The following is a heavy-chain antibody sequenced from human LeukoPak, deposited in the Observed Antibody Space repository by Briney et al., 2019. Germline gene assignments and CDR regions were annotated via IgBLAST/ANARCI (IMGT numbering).Heavy chain of an antibody. Sequence: SETLSLTCTVSGGSISSSSYYWGWIRQPPGKGLEWIGSIYYSGSTYYNPSLKSRVTISVDTSKNQFSLKLSSVTAADTAVYYCARVLRYFDWLYYYYYMDVWGKGTTVTISS. CDR3: ARVLRYFDWLYYYYYMDV. CDR2: IYYSGST. CDR1: GGSISSSSYY. J-gene: IGHJ6*03. D-gene: IGHD3-9*01. V-gene: IGHV4-39*01.